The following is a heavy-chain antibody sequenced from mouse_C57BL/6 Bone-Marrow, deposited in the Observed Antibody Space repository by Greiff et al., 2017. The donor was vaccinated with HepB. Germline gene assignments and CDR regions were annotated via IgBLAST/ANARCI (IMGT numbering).Heavy chain of an antibody. J-gene: IGHJ4*01. D-gene: IGHD1-1*01. V-gene: IGHV5-6*01. CDR2: ISSGGSYT. CDR1: GFTFSSYG. Sequence: EVKLQESGGELVKPGGSLKLSCAASGFTFSSYGMSWVRQTPDKRLEWVATISSGGSYTYYPDSVKGRFTISRDNAKNTLYLQMSSLKSEDTAMYYCARLITTVVRAMDYWGQGTSVTVSS. CDR3: ARLITTVVRAMDY.